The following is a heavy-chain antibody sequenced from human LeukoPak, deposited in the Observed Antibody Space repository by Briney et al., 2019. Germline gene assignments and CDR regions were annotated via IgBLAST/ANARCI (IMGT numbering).Heavy chain of an antibody. CDR1: GYSFTSYW. V-gene: IGHV5-51*01. Sequence: GESLKISCKGSGYSFTSYWIGWVRQMPGKGLEWMGIIYPGDSDTSYSPSFQRQVTISADKSISTAYLQWSSLKASDTAMYYCARHYSSSWYAPFDYWGQGTLVTVSS. D-gene: IGHD6-13*01. CDR3: ARHYSSSWYAPFDY. CDR2: IYPGDSDT. J-gene: IGHJ4*02.